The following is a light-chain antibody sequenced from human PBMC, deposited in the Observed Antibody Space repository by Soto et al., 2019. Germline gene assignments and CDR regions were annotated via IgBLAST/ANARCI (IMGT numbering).Light chain of an antibody. V-gene: IGLV1-51*01. CDR3: CSYAGTYSYV. CDR1: TSNIGNNF. Sequence: QSVLTQPPSVSAAPGQKVTISCSGATSNIGNNFVSWYQQFPKVAPKLLIYDNTKRPSGIPDRFSGSKSDTSATLDITGLQTGDEADYYCCSYAGTYSYVFGSGTKVTVL. CDR2: DNT. J-gene: IGLJ1*01.